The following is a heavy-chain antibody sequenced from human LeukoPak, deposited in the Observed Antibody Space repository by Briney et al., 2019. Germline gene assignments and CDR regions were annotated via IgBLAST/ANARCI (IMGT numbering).Heavy chain of an antibody. J-gene: IGHJ4*02. Sequence: KPGGSLRLSCEASGFTFSLFGMHWVRQAPGKGLDWVAFILYDGSTKYYADSVKGRFTISRDNSKNTMYLQVNSLTVEDTAVYYCAKDGPYCSGGSCFEDWGQGTLVTVSS. V-gene: IGHV3-30*02. D-gene: IGHD2-15*01. CDR1: GFTFSLFG. CDR2: ILYDGSTK. CDR3: AKDGPYCSGGSCFED.